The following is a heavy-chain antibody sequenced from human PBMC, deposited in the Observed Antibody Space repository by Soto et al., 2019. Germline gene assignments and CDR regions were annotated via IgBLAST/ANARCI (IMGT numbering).Heavy chain of an antibody. Sequence: ASVKVSCKASGYTFTSYGISWVRQAPGQGLEWMGWISAYNGNTNYAQKLQGRVTMTTDTSTSTAYMELRSLRSDDTAVYYCARWGPAAIYYYYYGLDVWGQGTTVTVSS. CDR2: ISAYNGNT. J-gene: IGHJ6*02. V-gene: IGHV1-18*01. CDR3: ARWGPAAIYYYYYGLDV. CDR1: GYTFTSYG. D-gene: IGHD2-2*01.